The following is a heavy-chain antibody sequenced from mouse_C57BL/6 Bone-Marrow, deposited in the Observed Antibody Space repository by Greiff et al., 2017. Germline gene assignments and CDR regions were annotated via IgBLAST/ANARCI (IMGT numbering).Heavy chain of an antibody. Sequence: EVKLVESGGGLVKPGGSLKLSCAASGFTFSSYAMSWVRQTPEKRLEWVATISDGGSYTYYPNNVKGRLTISRDNAKNTLYLQLSQLKSEDTAMYYCARENYGGAYRGQGTLGTVSA. V-gene: IGHV5-4*01. CDR3: ARENYGGAY. D-gene: IGHD1-2*01. CDR1: GFTFSSYA. J-gene: IGHJ3*01. CDR2: ISDGGSYT.